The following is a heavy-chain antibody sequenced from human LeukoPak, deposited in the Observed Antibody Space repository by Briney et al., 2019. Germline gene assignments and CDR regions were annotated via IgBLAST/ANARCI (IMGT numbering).Heavy chain of an antibody. D-gene: IGHD6-19*01. J-gene: IGHJ6*03. CDR2: IKQDGSEK. CDR3: ARDKGSGWTQNYYYMDV. CDR1: GFTFSSYW. Sequence: GGSLRLSCAASGFTFSSYWMTWVRQAPGKGLEWVANIKQDGSEKYYVDSVKGRFTISRDNAKNSLYLQMNSLRAEDTAVYYCARDKGSGWTQNYYYMDVWGKGTTVTISS. V-gene: IGHV3-7*01.